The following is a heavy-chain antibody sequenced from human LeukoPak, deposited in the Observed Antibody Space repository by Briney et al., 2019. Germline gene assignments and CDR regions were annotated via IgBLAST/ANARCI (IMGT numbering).Heavy chain of an antibody. D-gene: IGHD3-10*01. CDR2: IFASGST. J-gene: IGHJ6*03. CDR3: ARVRFDVGRYYYMDV. CDR1: SLSITSSY. V-gene: IGHV4-4*07. Sequence: SQTLSLTCTVSSLSITSSYWNWIRQPAGKGREWIGQIFASGSTNYNSSLKSRVTMSVDTSQNQLSLRLSSVTAADTAVYYGARVRFDVGRYYYMDVWGEGTTVTVSS.